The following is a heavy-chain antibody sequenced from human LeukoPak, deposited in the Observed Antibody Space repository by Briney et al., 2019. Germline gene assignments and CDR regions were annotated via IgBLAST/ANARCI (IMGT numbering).Heavy chain of an antibody. J-gene: IGHJ4*02. Sequence: SETLSLTCGVSGDSSSSGSFAWSWVRQPPGKGLEWIGYIYRSGTTHYNPSLKSRVTISADRSKNQFSLRLSSMTAADTAVYYCARANYYYDSSGYYYNYYFDSWGQGALVTVSS. D-gene: IGHD3-22*01. CDR2: IYRSGTT. V-gene: IGHV4-30-2*01. CDR3: ARANYYYDSSGYYYNYYFDS. CDR1: GDSSSSGSFA.